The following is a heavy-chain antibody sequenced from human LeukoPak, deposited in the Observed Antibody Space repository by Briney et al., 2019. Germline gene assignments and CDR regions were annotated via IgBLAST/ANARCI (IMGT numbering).Heavy chain of an antibody. V-gene: IGHV1-18*01. CDR3: AREPTYYDFWSGYYTANDAFDI. D-gene: IGHD3-3*01. Sequence: EASVKVSCKASGYTFTSYGISWVRQAPGQGLEWMGWISAYNGNTNYAQKLQGRVTMTTDTSTSTAYMELRSLRSDDTAVYYCAREPTYYDFWSGYYTANDAFDIWGQGTMVTVSS. CDR2: ISAYNGNT. J-gene: IGHJ3*02. CDR1: GYTFTSYG.